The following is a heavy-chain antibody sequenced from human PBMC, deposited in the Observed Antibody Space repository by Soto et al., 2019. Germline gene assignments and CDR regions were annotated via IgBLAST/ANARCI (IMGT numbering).Heavy chain of an antibody. J-gene: IGHJ6*03. CDR3: AKNMASKSAYYYMDV. CDR2: ISWNGGTI. Sequence: EVQLVESGGGLVQPGRSLRLSCEASGFTFEDYAMHWVRQEPGKALDWVSGISWNGGTIGYGDSVKGRVTISRDNAKNSLYLQINSLRAEDTALYYCAKNMASKSAYYYMDVWGKGTAVTVSS. CDR1: GFTFEDYA. V-gene: IGHV3-9*01.